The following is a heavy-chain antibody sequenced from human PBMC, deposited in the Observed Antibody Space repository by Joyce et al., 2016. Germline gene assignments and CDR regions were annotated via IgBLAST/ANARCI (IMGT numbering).Heavy chain of an antibody. CDR3: ARDSCGGDCFLHGTFDI. CDR1: GFTVSANY. D-gene: IGHD2-21*02. J-gene: IGHJ3*02. CDR2: IYSGGNT. Sequence: EVQLVESGGGLIQPGGSLRLSCAASGFTVSANYMNWVRQAPGKGLEWVSVIYSGGNTYYADSVKVRFTIARDNSKNTLYLQMSSLRAEDTAMYYCARDSCGGDCFLHGTFDIWGQGTMVTVSS. V-gene: IGHV3-53*01.